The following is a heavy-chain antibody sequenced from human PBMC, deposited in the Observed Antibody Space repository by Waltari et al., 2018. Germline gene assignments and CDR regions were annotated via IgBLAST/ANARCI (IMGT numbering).Heavy chain of an antibody. CDR2: LYSDGRT. J-gene: IGHJ5*02. Sequence: EMQLVESEGGLVQPGGSLTLSCTASGFDVNRNYMSWVRQAPGKGPEWVSVLYSDGRTFYADSVKGRFTISRHDSKNTLYPQLNSLTPDDTAVYYCARGFTLILGPWGQGALVTVSS. V-gene: IGHV3-53*04. CDR1: GFDVNRNY. D-gene: IGHD3-16*01. CDR3: ARGFTLILGP.